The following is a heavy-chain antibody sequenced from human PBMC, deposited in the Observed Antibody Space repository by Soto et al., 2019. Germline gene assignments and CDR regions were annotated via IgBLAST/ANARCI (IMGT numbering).Heavy chain of an antibody. CDR3: ARRSSSWYFDY. J-gene: IGHJ4*02. Sequence: EVQLLESGGGLVQPGGSLRLSCAASGFTFSSYAMNWVRQAPGKGLEWVSVISGRDGSTYYADSVKGRFTISRDNSKNTLTLQMNSLRAEDTAVYYCARRSSSWYFDYWGQGTLVTVSS. CDR2: ISGRDGST. V-gene: IGHV3-23*01. D-gene: IGHD6-13*01. CDR1: GFTFSSYA.